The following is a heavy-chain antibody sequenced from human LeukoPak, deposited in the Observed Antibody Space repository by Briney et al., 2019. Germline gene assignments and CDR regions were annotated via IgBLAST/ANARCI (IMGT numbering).Heavy chain of an antibody. CDR3: ANLWFGELSSAGPYYYGMDV. Sequence: GGSLRLSCAASGFTFSSYGMHWVRQAPGKGLEWVAVISYDGSNKYYADSVKGRFTISRDNSKNTLYLQMNSPRAEDTAVYYCANLWFGELSSAGPYYYGMDVWGKGTTVTVSS. J-gene: IGHJ6*04. CDR2: ISYDGSNK. D-gene: IGHD3-10*01. CDR1: GFTFSSYG. V-gene: IGHV3-30*18.